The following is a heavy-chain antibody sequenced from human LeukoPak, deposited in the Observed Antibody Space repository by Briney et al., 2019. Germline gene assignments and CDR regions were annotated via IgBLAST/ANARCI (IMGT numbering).Heavy chain of an antibody. CDR3: AGGSGSYSDAFDI. CDR2: IIPIFGTA. V-gene: IGHV1-69*06. J-gene: IGHJ3*02. D-gene: IGHD3-10*01. Sequence: SVKVSCKASGGTFSSYAISWVRQAPGQGLEWMGGIIPIFGTANYAQKFQGRVTIAADKSTSTAYMELSSLRSEDTAVYYCAGGSGSYSDAFDIWGQGTMVTVSS. CDR1: GGTFSSYA.